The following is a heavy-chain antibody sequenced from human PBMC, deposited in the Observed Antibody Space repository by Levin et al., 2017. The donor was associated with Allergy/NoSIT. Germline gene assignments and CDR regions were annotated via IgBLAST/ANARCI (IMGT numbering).Heavy chain of an antibody. CDR1: GFTFSSYA. V-gene: IGHV3-30-3*01. CDR3: ARGPPGEVAFDI. CDR2: ISYDGSNK. J-gene: IGHJ3*02. Sequence: PGGSLRLSCAASGFTFSSYAMHWVRQAPGKGLEWVAVISYDGSNKYYADSVKGRFTISRDNSKNTLYLQMNSLRAEDTAVYYCARGPPGEVAFDIWGQGTMVTVSS.